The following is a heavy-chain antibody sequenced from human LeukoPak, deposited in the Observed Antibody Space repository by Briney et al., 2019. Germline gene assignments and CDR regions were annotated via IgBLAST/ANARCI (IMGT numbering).Heavy chain of an antibody. CDR3: ARRSIDYYYYFGMDV. Sequence: ASVKVSCKASGFTFTNYGITWVRQAPGQGLEWMGWISGDNGKTNYAQKLLGRVTMTTDTSTRTVYMELRSLRSDDTAVYYCARRSIDYYYYFGMDVWGQGTTVTVSS. V-gene: IGHV1-18*01. CDR2: ISGDNGKT. D-gene: IGHD2-21*01. CDR1: GFTFTNYG. J-gene: IGHJ6*02.